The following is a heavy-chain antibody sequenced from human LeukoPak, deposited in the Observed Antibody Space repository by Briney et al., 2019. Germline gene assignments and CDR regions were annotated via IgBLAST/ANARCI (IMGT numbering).Heavy chain of an antibody. D-gene: IGHD5-18*01. Sequence: SETLSLTCTVSGGSFSSGGYYWRWIRQHRGKGLEWIGYIYYSGSTYYKPALKSRVTLSVDTSKTQFSLKLSSVTAADTAVYYCARLSDTAMGVYYFDYWGQGTLVTVSS. J-gene: IGHJ4*02. CDR2: IYYSGST. V-gene: IGHV4-31*03. CDR3: ARLSDTAMGVYYFDY. CDR1: GGSFSSGGYY.